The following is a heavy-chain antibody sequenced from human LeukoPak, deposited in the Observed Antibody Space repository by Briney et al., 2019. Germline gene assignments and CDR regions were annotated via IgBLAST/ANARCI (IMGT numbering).Heavy chain of an antibody. D-gene: IGHD4-17*01. CDR1: GFTFSTAW. J-gene: IGHJ4*02. CDR2: IKSQTEGATT. Sequence: GGSLRLSCAASGFTFSTAWMNWVRQAPGKGLEWVGQIKSQTEGATTDLAAPVKGRFTISRDNSKNTLYLQMNSLRAEDTAVYYCAKDDVDYGDYVIGDYYFDYWGQGTLVTVSS. V-gene: IGHV3-15*01. CDR3: AKDDVDYGDYVIGDYYFDY.